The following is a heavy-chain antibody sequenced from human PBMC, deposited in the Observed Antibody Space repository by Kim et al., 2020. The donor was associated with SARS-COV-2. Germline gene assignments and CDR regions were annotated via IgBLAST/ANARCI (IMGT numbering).Heavy chain of an antibody. J-gene: IGHJ6*02. D-gene: IGHD1-26*01. Sequence: DYVKGRFTISRDNAKNSLYLQMNSLRAEDTAVYYCAKLGIKGGGDYGMDVWGQGTTVTVSS. CDR3: AKLGIKGGGDYGMDV. V-gene: IGHV3-7*01.